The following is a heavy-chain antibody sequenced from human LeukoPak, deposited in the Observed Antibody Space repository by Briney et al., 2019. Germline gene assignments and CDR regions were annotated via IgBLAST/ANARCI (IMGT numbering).Heavy chain of an antibody. CDR2: IYYSGST. CDR1: GGSISSYY. V-gene: IGHV4-59*08. CDR3: VRTNLSPYWYFDL. Sequence: PSETLSLTCTVSGGSISSYYWSWIRQPPGKGLEWIGYIYYSGSTNYNPSLKSRVTISVDTSKNQFSLKLSSVTAADTAVYYCVRTNLSPYWYFDLWGRGTLVTVSS. J-gene: IGHJ2*01.